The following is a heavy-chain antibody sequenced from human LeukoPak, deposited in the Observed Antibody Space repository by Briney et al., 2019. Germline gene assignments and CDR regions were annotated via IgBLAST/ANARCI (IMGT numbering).Heavy chain of an antibody. D-gene: IGHD3-9*01. Sequence: SETLSLTCTVSGGSISSSSYYWGWIRQPPGKGLEWIGSIYYSGSTYYNPSLKSRVTISVDTSKNQFSLKLSSVTAADTAVYYCARIYDILTGLLDYWGQGTLVTVSS. J-gene: IGHJ4*02. V-gene: IGHV4-39*07. CDR3: ARIYDILTGLLDY. CDR2: IYYSGST. CDR1: GGSISSSSYY.